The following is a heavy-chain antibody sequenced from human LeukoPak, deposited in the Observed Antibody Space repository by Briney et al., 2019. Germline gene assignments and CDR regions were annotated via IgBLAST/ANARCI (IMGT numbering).Heavy chain of an antibody. CDR1: GFTFKTYG. J-gene: IGHJ4*02. Sequence: PGESLRLSCAASGFTFKTYGMHWVRQAPGKGLEWVAFIRYDGSKEYYTDSVTGRFTISRDNSKNTLYLQMNSLRAEDTAVYYCAREYCTTTSCYYWFDFWGQGTLATVSS. V-gene: IGHV3-30*02. CDR2: IRYDGSKE. D-gene: IGHD2-2*01. CDR3: AREYCTTTSCYYWFDF.